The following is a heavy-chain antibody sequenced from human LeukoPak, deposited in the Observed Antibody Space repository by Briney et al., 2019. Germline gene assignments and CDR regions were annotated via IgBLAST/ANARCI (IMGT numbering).Heavy chain of an antibody. V-gene: IGHV4-39*01. CDR3: ASQYYDILTGYPYYFDY. CDR2: IYYSGST. CDR1: GGSISNTSYY. Sequence: SETLSLTCTVSGGSISNTSYYCGWIRQPPGKGLEWIGAIYYSGSTCFNPSLKSRVTMSVDTSENQFFLKLSSVTAADTAVYYCASQYYDILTGYPYYFDYWARELWSPSP. D-gene: IGHD3-9*01. J-gene: IGHJ4*02.